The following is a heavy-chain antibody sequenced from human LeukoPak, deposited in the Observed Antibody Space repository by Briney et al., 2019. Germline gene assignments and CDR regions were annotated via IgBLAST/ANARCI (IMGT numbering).Heavy chain of an antibody. CDR3: ARWKGGYSYGYRVYFDY. CDR1: GDSMNGYY. CDR2: IYYRRSA. V-gene: IGHV4-59*12. J-gene: IGHJ4*02. D-gene: IGHD5-18*01. Sequence: SETLSLTCIVSGDSMNGYYWSWMRQSPGKGLEWLGHIYYRRSAYYNPSLKSRATFSIDTSENPFSLKLSSVTAADTAVYYCARWKGGYSYGYRVYFDYWGQGTLVTVSS.